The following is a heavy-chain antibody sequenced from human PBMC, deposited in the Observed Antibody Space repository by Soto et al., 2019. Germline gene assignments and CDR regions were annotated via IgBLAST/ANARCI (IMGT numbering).Heavy chain of an antibody. CDR1: GFTFSSYG. CDR2: VWYDGGNK. D-gene: IGHD5-12*01. V-gene: IGHV3-33*01. CDR3: VRASGYGGNDYVYYYGMDV. Sequence: QVQLVESGGGVVQPGRSLRLSCAASGFTFSSYGMHWVRQAPGKGLEWVALVWYDGGNKYYADSVKGRFTISRDNSKNMLYLQMNSLRDEDTAVYYCVRASGYGGNDYVYYYGMDVWGQGTTVTVSS. J-gene: IGHJ6*02.